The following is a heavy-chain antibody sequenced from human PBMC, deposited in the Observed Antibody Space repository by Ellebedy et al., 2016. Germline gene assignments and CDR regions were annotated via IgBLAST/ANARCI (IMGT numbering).Heavy chain of an antibody. CDR2: IYYSGGT. Sequence: SETLSLTXTVSGGSISSGGYYWSWIRQHPGKGLEWIGYIYYSGGTYYNPSLKSRVTISVDTSKNQFSLKLSSVTAADTAVYYCARGGYCSSTSCPGLNWFDPWGQGTLVTVSS. CDR1: GGSISSGGYY. J-gene: IGHJ5*02. CDR3: ARGGYCSSTSCPGLNWFDP. D-gene: IGHD2-2*01. V-gene: IGHV4-31*03.